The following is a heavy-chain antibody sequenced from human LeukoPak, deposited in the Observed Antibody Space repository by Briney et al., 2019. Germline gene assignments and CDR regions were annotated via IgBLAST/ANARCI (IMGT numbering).Heavy chain of an antibody. V-gene: IGHV3-11*06. CDR3: ARDGGVGATDY. J-gene: IGHJ4*02. D-gene: IGHD1-26*01. Sequence: GGSLRLSCAASGFTFSDYYMSWIRQAPGKGLEWVSYISSSSGYTNYADSVKGRFTISRDNAKNSLYLQMNSLRAEDTAVYYCARDGGVGATDYWGQGTLVTVSS. CDR1: GFTFSDYY. CDR2: ISSSSGYT.